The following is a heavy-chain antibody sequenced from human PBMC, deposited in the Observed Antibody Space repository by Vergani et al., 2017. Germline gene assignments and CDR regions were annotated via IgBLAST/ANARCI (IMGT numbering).Heavy chain of an antibody. CDR3: ARGMITFGGVIVADAFDI. V-gene: IGHV4-30-2*01. D-gene: IGHD3-16*02. CDR2: IYHSGST. CDR1: GGSISSGGYS. Sequence: QVQLQESGPGLVKPSQTLSLTCTVSGGSISSGGYSWSWIRQPPGKGLEWSGYIYHSGSTYYNPSLKSRVTISVDRSKNQFSLKLSSVTAADTAVYYCARGMITFGGVIVADAFDIWGQGTMVTVSS. J-gene: IGHJ3*02.